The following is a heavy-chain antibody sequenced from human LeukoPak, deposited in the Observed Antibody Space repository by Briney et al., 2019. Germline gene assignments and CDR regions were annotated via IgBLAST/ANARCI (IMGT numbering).Heavy chain of an antibody. D-gene: IGHD6-19*01. CDR2: ISYDGSNK. J-gene: IGHJ4*02. CDR1: GFTFSSYG. Sequence: GGSLRLSCAASGFTFSSYGMHWVRQAPGKGLEWVAVISYDGSNKYYADSVKGRFTISRDNSKNTLYLQMNSLRAEDTAVYYCAKSADSSGWYDYWGQGTLVTVSS. CDR3: AKSADSSGWYDY. V-gene: IGHV3-30*18.